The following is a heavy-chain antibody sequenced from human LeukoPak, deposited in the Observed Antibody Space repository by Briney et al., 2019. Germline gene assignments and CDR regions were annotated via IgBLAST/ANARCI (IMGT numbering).Heavy chain of an antibody. J-gene: IGHJ4*02. CDR2: IIPIFGTA. V-gene: IGHV1-69*13. CDR3: ARRGGFGGSSYYFDY. D-gene: IGHD3-10*01. Sequence: SVKVSCKASGGTFSSYAISWVRQAPGQELEWMGGIIPIFGTANYAQKFQGRVTITADESTSTAYMELSSLRSEDTAVYYRARRGGFGGSSYYFDYWGQGTLVTVSS. CDR1: GGTFSSYA.